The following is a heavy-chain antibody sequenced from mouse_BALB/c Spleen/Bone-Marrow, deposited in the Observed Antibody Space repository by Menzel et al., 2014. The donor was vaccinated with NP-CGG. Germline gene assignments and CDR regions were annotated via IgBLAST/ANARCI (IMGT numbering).Heavy chain of an antibody. CDR2: ISSGSSTI. D-gene: IGHD1-1*01. V-gene: IGHV5-17*02. Sequence: EVQLVESGGGLVQPGGSRKLSCAASGFTFSSFAMHWVRQAPEKGLEWVAYISSGSSTIYYADTVMGRFTISRDNPKNTVFLHMTSLRSEDTAMYYCARSGSSSGYFDFWGQGTTLTVSS. CDR3: ARSGSSSGYFDF. J-gene: IGHJ2*01. CDR1: GFTFSSFA.